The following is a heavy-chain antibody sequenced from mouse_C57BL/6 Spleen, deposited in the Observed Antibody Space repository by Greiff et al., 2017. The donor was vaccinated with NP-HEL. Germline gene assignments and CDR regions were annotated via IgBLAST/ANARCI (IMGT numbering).Heavy chain of an antibody. CDR3: ARSLANWDEYYFDY. CDR2: ILPGSGNT. J-gene: IGHJ2*01. CDR1: GYTFTGYW. D-gene: IGHD4-1*01. V-gene: IGHV1-9*01. Sequence: QVQLQQSGAELMKPGASVKLSCKATGYTFTGYWIEWVKQRPGHGLEWIGEILPGSGNTYYNEKFKGKATLTADKSSSTAYMELRSLTSEDSAVYFCARSLANWDEYYFDYWGQGTTLTVSS.